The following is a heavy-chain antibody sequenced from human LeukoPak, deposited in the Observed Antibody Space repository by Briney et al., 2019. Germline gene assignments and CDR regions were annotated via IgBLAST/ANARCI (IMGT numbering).Heavy chain of an antibody. CDR1: GGTFSSYA. J-gene: IGHJ6*04. Sequence: SVTVSCKASGGTFSSYAISWVRQAPGQGLEWMGGIIPIFGTANYAQKFQGRVTITADESTSTAYMELSSLRSEDTAVYYCARVGYYGSGSYSRGMDVWGKGTTVTVSS. V-gene: IGHV1-69*13. CDR3: ARVGYYGSGSYSRGMDV. CDR2: IIPIFGTA. D-gene: IGHD3-10*01.